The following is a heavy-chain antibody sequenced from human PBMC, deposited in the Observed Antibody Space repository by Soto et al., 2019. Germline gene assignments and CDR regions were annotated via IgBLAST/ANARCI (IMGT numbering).Heavy chain of an antibody. CDR1: GYSISSGDY. CDR2: IYHSGRS. J-gene: IGHJ6*02. CDR3: ARVDIVGDTRSYYYYYGMDV. Sequence: SETLSHTCAVSGYSISSGDYYGWIRQPPGKGLEWIGGIYHSGRSYYNPSLKSRVTISVDTSKSQFSLKLSSVTAADTAVYYCARVDIVGDTRSYYYYYGMDVWGQGTTVTVSS. D-gene: IGHD1-26*01. V-gene: IGHV4-38-2*01.